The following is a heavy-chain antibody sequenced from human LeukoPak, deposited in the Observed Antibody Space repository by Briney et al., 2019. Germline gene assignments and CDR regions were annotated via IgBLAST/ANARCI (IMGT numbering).Heavy chain of an antibody. J-gene: IGHJ4*02. CDR3: AKEVPVPQQLAHFDY. CDR1: GFTFSRYA. D-gene: IGHD6-13*01. CDR2: ISGSGGST. V-gene: IGHV3-23*01. Sequence: GGSLRVSCAASGFTFSRYAMSWVRQAPGKGLEWVSAISGSGGSTYYADSVKGRFTISRDNSKNTLYLQMNSLRAEDTAVYYCAKEVPVPQQLAHFDYWGQGTLVTVSS.